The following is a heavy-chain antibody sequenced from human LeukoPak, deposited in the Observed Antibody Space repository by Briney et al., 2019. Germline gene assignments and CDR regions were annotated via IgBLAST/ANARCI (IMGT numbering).Heavy chain of an antibody. CDR1: GFTFSSYA. D-gene: IGHD6-13*01. CDR2: ISGSGGST. V-gene: IGHV3-23*01. Sequence: PGGSLRLSCAASGFTFSSYAMSWARQAPGKGLEWVSAISGSGGSTYYADSVKGRFTISRDNSKNTLYLQMNSLRAEDTAVYYCAKEMGSSWRKTAFDYWGQGTLVTVSS. J-gene: IGHJ4*02. CDR3: AKEMGSSWRKTAFDY.